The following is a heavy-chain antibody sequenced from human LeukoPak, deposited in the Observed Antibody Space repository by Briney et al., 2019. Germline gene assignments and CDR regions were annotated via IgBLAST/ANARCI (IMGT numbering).Heavy chain of an antibody. CDR2: IYYSGST. CDR3: ARVWHVYYYDSSGYYYFDY. J-gene: IGHJ4*02. D-gene: IGHD3-22*01. Sequence: PSETLSLTCTVSGGSISSSSYYWGWIRQPPGKGLEWIGSIYYSGSTYYNPSLKSRVTISVDTSKNQFSLKLSSVTAADTAVYYCARVWHVYYYDSSGYYYFDYWGQGTLVTVSS. CDR1: GGSISSSSYY. V-gene: IGHV4-39*07.